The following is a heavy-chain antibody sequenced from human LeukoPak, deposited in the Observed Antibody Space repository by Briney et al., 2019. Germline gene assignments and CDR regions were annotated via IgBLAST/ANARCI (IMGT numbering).Heavy chain of an antibody. CDR2: IYYGGST. V-gene: IGHV4-39*01. CDR1: GGSISSSDYY. CDR3: ARALGYCSGGSCTRGYNWFDP. Sequence: SETLSLTRTVSGGSISSSDYYRGWIRQPPGKGLEWIGSIYYGGSTYYNPSLKSRVTISVDTSMNQFSLKLSFVTTADTAVYYCARALGYCSGGSCTRGYNWFDPWGQGTLVTVPS. D-gene: IGHD2-15*01. J-gene: IGHJ5*02.